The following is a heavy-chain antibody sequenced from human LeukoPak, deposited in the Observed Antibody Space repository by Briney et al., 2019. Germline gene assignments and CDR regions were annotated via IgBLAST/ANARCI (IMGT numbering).Heavy chain of an antibody. CDR2: IYYSGDT. D-gene: IGHD2/OR15-2a*01. J-gene: IGHJ4*02. CDR1: GGSISSSSYY. CDR3: ARETVLRLARPFDY. Sequence: SETLSLTCTVSGGSISSSSYYWGWIRQPPGKGLEWIGSIYYSGDTYYNPSLKTRVTISVDTSKNQFSLKLNSVTAADTAVYYCARETVLRLARPFDYWGQGALVTVSS. V-gene: IGHV4-39*07.